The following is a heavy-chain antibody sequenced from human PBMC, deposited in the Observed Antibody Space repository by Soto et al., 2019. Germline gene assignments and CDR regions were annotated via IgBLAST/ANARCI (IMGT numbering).Heavy chain of an antibody. J-gene: IGHJ6*03. CDR3: ARALSSFAYYYYMDV. Sequence: QVPLVQSGAEVKKPGASVKVSCKASGYTFTSYDINWVRQATGQGLEWMGWMNPNSGNTGYAQKFQGRVTMTRNTSISTAYMELSSLRSEDTAVYYCARALSSFAYYYYMDVWGKGTTVTVSS. CDR1: GYTFTSYD. D-gene: IGHD6-6*01. V-gene: IGHV1-8*01. CDR2: MNPNSGNT.